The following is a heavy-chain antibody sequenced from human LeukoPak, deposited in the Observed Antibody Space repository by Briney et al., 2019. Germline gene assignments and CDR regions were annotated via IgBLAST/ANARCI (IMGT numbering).Heavy chain of an antibody. CDR1: GYTFTGYY. CDR3: ARVILRFGFIGYMDV. J-gene: IGHJ6*03. CDR2: INPNSGGT. V-gene: IGHV1-2*02. D-gene: IGHD3-16*01. Sequence: ASVKVSCKASGYTFTGYYMHWVRQAPGQGLEWMGWINPNSGGTNYAQKFQGRATMTRDTSISTAFMELSRLRSDDTAVYYCARVILRFGFIGYMDVWGKGTTVTISS.